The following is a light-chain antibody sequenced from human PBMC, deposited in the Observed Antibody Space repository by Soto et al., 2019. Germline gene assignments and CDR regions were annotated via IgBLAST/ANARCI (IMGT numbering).Light chain of an antibody. J-gene: IGKJ5*01. CDR1: QSVTTR. CDR3: QKRTTWPPVT. V-gene: IGKV3-11*01. Sequence: EIVLTQSPATLSLSPGEGATLSCRASQSVTTRLAWYQQKPGQAPRLLIYAASTRAPGIPARFSGSGSATDYTLTISSLEPEDCAVYYCQKRTTWPPVTFGQGTRLEI. CDR2: AAS.